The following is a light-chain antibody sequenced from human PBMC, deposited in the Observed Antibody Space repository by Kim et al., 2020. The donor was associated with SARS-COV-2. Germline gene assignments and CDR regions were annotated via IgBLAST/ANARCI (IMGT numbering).Light chain of an antibody. CDR3: LQHNSYPIT. J-gene: IGKJ5*01. Sequence: ASEGDRVAITCRASQDIRNDLGWYQQSPGRAPKRLIYGASSLQSGVPSRFSGSGSGTEFTLTISSLQPEDFATYFCLQHNSYPITFGQGTRLEIK. CDR2: GAS. V-gene: IGKV1-17*01. CDR1: QDIRND.